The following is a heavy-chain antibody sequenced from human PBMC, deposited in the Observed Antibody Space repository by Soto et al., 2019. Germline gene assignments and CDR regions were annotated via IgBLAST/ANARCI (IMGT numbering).Heavy chain of an antibody. J-gene: IGHJ3*02. D-gene: IGHD3-9*01. CDR2: IYYSGST. Sequence: SETLSLTCTVSGGSISSYYGSWIRQPPGKGLEWIGYIYYSGSTNYNLSLKSRVTISVDTSKNQFSLKLSSVTAADTAVYYCARNLYYDILTGYAVDIWGQGTMVTFSS. CDR3: ARNLYYDILTGYAVDI. V-gene: IGHV4-59*01. CDR1: GGSISSYY.